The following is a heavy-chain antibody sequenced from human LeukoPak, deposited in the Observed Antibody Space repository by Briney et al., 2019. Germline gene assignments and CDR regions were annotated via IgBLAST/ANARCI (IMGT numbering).Heavy chain of an antibody. J-gene: IGHJ4*02. CDR2: IYPGDSDT. CDR1: GYSFTSYW. V-gene: IGHV5-51*01. D-gene: IGHD3-22*01. CDR3: ARQSGLYYDSSGYYYDSHFDY. Sequence: GESLKISCKGSGYSFTSYWIGWVRQMPGKGLEWMGIIYPGDSDTRYSPSFQGQVTISADKSISTAYLQWSSLKASDTAMYYCARQSGLYYDSSGYYYDSHFDYWGQGTLVTVSS.